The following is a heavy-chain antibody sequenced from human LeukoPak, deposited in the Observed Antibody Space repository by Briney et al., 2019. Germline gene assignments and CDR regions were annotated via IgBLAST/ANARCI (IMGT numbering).Heavy chain of an antibody. Sequence: GGSLRLSCAASGFTFSSYGMHWVRQAPGKGLEWVAVMSYDGSNKYYADSVKGRFTISRGNSKNTLYLQMNSLRAEDTAVYYCAKDALWFGELFWYDYWGQGTLVTVSS. CDR1: GFTFSSYG. V-gene: IGHV3-30*18. CDR2: MSYDGSNK. CDR3: AKDALWFGELFWYDY. D-gene: IGHD3-10*01. J-gene: IGHJ4*02.